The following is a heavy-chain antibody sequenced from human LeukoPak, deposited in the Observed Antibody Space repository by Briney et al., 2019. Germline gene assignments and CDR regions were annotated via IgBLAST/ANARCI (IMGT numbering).Heavy chain of an antibody. CDR2: INHSGST. D-gene: IGHD2-15*01. V-gene: IGHV4-34*01. J-gene: IGHJ4*02. CDR3: ARGLSAIVY. Sequence: SETLSLTCAVYGVSFSGYYWSWIRQPPGKGLEWIGEINHSGSTNYNPSLKSRITISVDTSKNQFSLKLSSVTAADTAVYYCARGLSAIVYWGQGTLVTVSS. CDR1: GVSFSGYY.